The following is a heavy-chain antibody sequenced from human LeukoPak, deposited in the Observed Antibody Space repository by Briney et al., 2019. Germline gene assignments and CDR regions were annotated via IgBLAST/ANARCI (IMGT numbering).Heavy chain of an antibody. V-gene: IGHV4-59*01. Sequence: SETLSLTCTVSGGSISPYYWSWIRQPPGKGLEWIGYIYYSGSTNYNPSLKSRVTISVDTSKNQFSLKLSSVTAADTAVYYCARDGSGSWDYNWFDPWGQGTLVTVSS. CDR1: GGSISPYY. CDR2: IYYSGST. D-gene: IGHD3-10*01. CDR3: ARDGSGSWDYNWFDP. J-gene: IGHJ5*02.